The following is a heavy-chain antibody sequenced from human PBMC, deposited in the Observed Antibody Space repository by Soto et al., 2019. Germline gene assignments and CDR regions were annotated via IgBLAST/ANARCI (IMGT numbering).Heavy chain of an antibody. CDR2: ITYDATNE. Sequence: QVKLVESGGTVVQPGRSLRLSCAASGFSFSKYAMHWVRQAPGKGLEWVAVITYDATNEYYAGSVKGRFTISRENANDTLTLHMSSLRRADSAVYCCSRTAGPDFWGQGTLVTVSS. J-gene: IGHJ4*02. CDR1: GFSFSKYA. V-gene: IGHV3-30-3*01. CDR3: SRTAGPDF.